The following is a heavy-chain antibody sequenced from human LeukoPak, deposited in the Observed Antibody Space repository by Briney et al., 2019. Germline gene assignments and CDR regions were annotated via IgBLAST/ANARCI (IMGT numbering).Heavy chain of an antibody. D-gene: IGHD3-3*01. CDR3: ARAENFWSGVDYYYGMDV. Sequence: SETLSLTCTVPGDSISSHSWTWIRQPAGKGLEWIGRISTSGSTNYNPSLKSRVTMSVDTSKNQFSLKLSSVTAADTAVYYCARAENFWSGVDYYYGMDVWGQGTTVTVSS. V-gene: IGHV4-4*07. CDR1: GDSISSHS. CDR2: ISTSGST. J-gene: IGHJ6*02.